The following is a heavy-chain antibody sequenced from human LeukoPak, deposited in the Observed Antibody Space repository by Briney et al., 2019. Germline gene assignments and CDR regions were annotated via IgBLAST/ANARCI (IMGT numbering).Heavy chain of an antibody. CDR1: GFTFISYS. CDR2: ISSSSSYI. D-gene: IGHD3-9*01. J-gene: IGHJ4*02. Sequence: GGSLRLSCAASGFTFISYSMNWVRQAPGKGLEWVSSISSSSSYIYYADSVKGRFTISRDNAKNSLYLQMNSLRAEDTAVYYCARVPNDILTGYYDYWGQGTLVTVSS. CDR3: ARVPNDILTGYYDY. V-gene: IGHV3-21*01.